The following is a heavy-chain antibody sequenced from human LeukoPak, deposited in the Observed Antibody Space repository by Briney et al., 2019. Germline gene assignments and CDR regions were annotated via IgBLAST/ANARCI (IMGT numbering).Heavy chain of an antibody. V-gene: IGHV3-30*04. CDR2: ISYDGSNK. J-gene: IGHJ4*02. Sequence: GGSLRLSCAASGFIFSSYAMHWVRQAPGKGLEGVAVISYDGSNKYYADSVKGRFTISSDNFKNTLYLQMNSLRAEDTAVYYCATDYSYGSGSYYNRFDFWGQGTLVTVSS. CDR1: GFIFSSYA. CDR3: ATDYSYGSGSYYNRFDF. D-gene: IGHD3-10*01.